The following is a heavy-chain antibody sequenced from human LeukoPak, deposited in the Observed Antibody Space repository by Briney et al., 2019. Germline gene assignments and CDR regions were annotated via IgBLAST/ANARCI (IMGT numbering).Heavy chain of an antibody. J-gene: IGHJ4*02. D-gene: IGHD3-10*01. CDR2: ISYDGSNK. CDR1: GFTFSSYG. CDR3: ANTGSGSSQY. Sequence: GRSLRLSCAASGFTFSSYGMHWVRQAPGKGLEWVAVISYDGSNKYYADSVKGRFTISRDNSKNTLYLQMNSLRAEGTAVYYCANTGSGSSQYWGQGTLVTVSS. V-gene: IGHV3-30*18.